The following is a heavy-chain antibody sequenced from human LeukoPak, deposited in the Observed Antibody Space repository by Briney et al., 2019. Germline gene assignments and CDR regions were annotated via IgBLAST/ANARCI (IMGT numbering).Heavy chain of an antibody. CDR2: ISTSSTYI. CDR3: AREGGSCYYMDV. V-gene: IGHV3-21*01. CDR1: GFTFNTYS. D-gene: IGHD6-6*01. Sequence: GGSLRLSCAASGFTFNTYSMNWVRQAPGKGLEWVSSISTSSTYIYYADSVKGRFTISRDNAKNSLYLQMNTLRPEDTAVYYCAREGGSCYYMDVWGKGTTVTVSS. J-gene: IGHJ6*03.